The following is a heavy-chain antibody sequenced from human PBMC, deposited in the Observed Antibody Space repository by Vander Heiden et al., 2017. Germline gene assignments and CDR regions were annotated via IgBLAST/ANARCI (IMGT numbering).Heavy chain of an antibody. V-gene: IGHV4-59*01. CDR2: INHMGAT. D-gene: IGHD5-12*01. CDR3: TRDRRDGYNYVEY. Sequence: QVPLQESGPGLVAPSETLSLTCTVSGGPIINSYWRWIRQSPGKGLEWIGYINHMGATESNPSLKSRVTISVDTPKNQFSLKLSSVTVADTAVYYCTRDRRDGYNYVEYWGQGTLVTVSS. CDR1: GGPIINSY. J-gene: IGHJ4*02.